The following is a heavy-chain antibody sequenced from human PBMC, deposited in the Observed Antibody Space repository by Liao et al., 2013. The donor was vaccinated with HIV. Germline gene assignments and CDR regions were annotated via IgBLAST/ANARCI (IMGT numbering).Heavy chain of an antibody. J-gene: IGHJ5*02. Sequence: QVPLLESGPGLLKPGQTLSLTCSVSGASVGGGDFYWSWIRQPAGKGLEWIGRIYATGRTNYNPSLKSRVTLSMDMSRNQFSLNLMSMTAADTAMYYCARVDQYYDYWRGYENWFDPWGQGTLVTVSS. D-gene: IGHD3-3*01. CDR3: ARVDQYYDYWRGYENWFDP. CDR2: IYATGRT. CDR1: GASVGGGDFY. V-gene: IGHV4-61*02.